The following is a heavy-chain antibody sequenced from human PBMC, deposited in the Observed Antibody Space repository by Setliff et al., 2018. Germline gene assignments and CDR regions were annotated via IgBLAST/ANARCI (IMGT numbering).Heavy chain of an antibody. CDR2: IYYTGTA. V-gene: IGHV4-39*07. CDR1: GDSISSTSYQ. J-gene: IGHJ6*03. CDR3: ARGPPGYYYYMNV. Sequence: SETLSLTCTVSGDSISSTSYQWGWVRQPPGKGLEWIGSIYYTGTAYYNPSLKSRVTISVDTSQNYFSLKLTSVTEADTAVYYCARGPPGYYYYMNVWGQGTTVTVSS.